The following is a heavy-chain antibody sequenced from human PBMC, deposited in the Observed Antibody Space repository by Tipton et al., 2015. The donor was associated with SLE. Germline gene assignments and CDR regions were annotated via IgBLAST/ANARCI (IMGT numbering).Heavy chain of an antibody. Sequence: LRLSCTVSGGSISSHYWSWIRQPPGKTLEWIGYIYSGGSTNYNPSLKSRVTISVDTSKNQFSLQLSSVTAADTAVYYCARVKSIFGVVIIDYWGQGTLVTVSS. D-gene: IGHD3-3*01. J-gene: IGHJ4*02. CDR3: ARVKSIFGVVIIDY. V-gene: IGHV4-59*08. CDR1: GGSISSHY. CDR2: IYSGGST.